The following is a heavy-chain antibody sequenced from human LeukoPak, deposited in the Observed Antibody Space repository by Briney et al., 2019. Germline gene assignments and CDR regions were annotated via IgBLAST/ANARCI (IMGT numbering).Heavy chain of an antibody. V-gene: IGHV4-4*09. CDR3: ARWGLSGDYSYLDY. D-gene: IGHD1-26*01. J-gene: IGHJ4*02. CDR1: GGSINNFY. CDR2: IYTTGST. Sequence: SETLSLTCTVSGGSINNFYWSWIRQPPGKGLEWIGFIYTTGSTNYSPSLKSRVTISVDTSRNQFSLKLTSVTAADTAVYYCARWGLSGDYSYLDYWGQGILVTVSS.